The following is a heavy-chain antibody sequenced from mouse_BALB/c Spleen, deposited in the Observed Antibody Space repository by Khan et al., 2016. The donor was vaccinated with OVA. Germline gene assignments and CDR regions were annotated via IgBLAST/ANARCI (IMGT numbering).Heavy chain of an antibody. CDR3: TRDRIDY. Sequence: QVQLKESGAELAKPGASVKLSCKASGYTFTTYWMHWVKQRPGQGLEWIGYINPTSGYTDYNEQFKDRATLSAAKSSSTADMQLRGLTSGDSAVYYCTRDRIDYWGQGTTVTVSS. V-gene: IGHV1-7*01. J-gene: IGHJ2*01. CDR2: INPTSGYT. CDR1: GYTFTTYW.